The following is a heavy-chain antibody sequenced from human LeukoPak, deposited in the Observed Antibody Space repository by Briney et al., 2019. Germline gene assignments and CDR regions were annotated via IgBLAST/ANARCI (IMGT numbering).Heavy chain of an antibody. D-gene: IGHD3-16*02. CDR3: AREMITFGGVIVNVYFDY. Sequence: GGPLRLSXAASGFTFSSYWMSWVRQAPGKGLEWVANIKQDGSEKYYVDSVKGRFTISRDNAKNSLYLQMNSLRAEDTAVYYCAREMITFGGVIVNVYFDYWGQGTLVTVSS. J-gene: IGHJ4*02. CDR2: IKQDGSEK. CDR1: GFTFSSYW. V-gene: IGHV3-7*01.